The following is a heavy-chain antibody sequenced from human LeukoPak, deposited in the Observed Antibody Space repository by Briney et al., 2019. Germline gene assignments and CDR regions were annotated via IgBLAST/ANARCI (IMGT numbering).Heavy chain of an antibody. J-gene: IGHJ4*02. CDR3: TRSQYNWNAYYFDY. CDR2: IYSGGST. CDR1: EFSVGSNY. Sequence: GGSLRLSCAASEFSVGSNYMTWVRQAPGKGLEWVSLIYSGGSTYYADSVKGRFTISRDNSKNTLYLQMNILRAEDTAVYYCTRSQYNWNAYYFDYWGQGTLVTVSS. V-gene: IGHV3-66*01. D-gene: IGHD1-1*01.